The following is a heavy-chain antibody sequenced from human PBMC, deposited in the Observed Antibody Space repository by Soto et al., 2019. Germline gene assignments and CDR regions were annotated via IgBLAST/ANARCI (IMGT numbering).Heavy chain of an antibody. CDR3: AREIFGVIISGGRDAFDI. CDR1: GGTFSTYA. CDR2: IIPIFGTA. Sequence: QVQLVQSGAEVKKPGSSVKVSCKASGGTFSTYAISWVRQAPGQGLEWMGWIIPIFGTAKYAQKFQGRVTITADESTSTDYMELRSLRSEDTAVYYCAREIFGVIISGGRDAFDIWGQGTMVTVSS. D-gene: IGHD3-3*01. J-gene: IGHJ3*02. V-gene: IGHV1-69*01.